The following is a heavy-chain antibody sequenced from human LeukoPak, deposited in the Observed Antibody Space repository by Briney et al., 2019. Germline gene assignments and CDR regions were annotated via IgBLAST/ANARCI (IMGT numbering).Heavy chain of an antibody. D-gene: IGHD3-22*01. CDR2: ISGSGGST. Sequence: GGSLRLSCAASGFTFSSYAMSWVRQAPGKGLEWVSAISGSGGSTYYADSVKGRFTISRDNSKNTLYLQMNSLRAEDTAVYYCAKRMIVLFMVARDYWGKGTLSPSPQ. CDR1: GFTFSSYA. CDR3: AKRMIVLFMVARDY. V-gene: IGHV3-23*01. J-gene: IGHJ4*02.